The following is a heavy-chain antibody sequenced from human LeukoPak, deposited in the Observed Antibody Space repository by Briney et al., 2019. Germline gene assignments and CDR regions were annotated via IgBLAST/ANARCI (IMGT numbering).Heavy chain of an antibody. Sequence: GASVKVSCKASGGTFSSYAISWVRQAPGQGLEWVGRIIRILGIANYAQKFQGRVTITADRSTSTAYLELSSLRSEDTAVYYCARGAMYYYYGMDVWGQGTTVSVSS. V-gene: IGHV1-69*04. D-gene: IGHD5-18*01. CDR2: IIRILGIA. J-gene: IGHJ6*01. CDR3: ARGAMYYYYGMDV. CDR1: GGTFSSYA.